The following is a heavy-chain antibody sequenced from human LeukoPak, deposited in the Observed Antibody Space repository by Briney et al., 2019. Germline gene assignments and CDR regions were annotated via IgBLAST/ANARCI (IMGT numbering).Heavy chain of an antibody. J-gene: IGHJ5*02. CDR2: IYYSGST. V-gene: IGHV4-59*01. Sequence: PSETLSLTCTVSGGSISSYYWSWIRQPPGKGLEWIGYIYYSGSTNYNPSLKSRVTISVDTSKNQFSLKLSSVTAADTAVYYCARDAPYYYDSSGSNNWFDPWGQGTLDTVSS. CDR1: GGSISSYY. D-gene: IGHD3-22*01. CDR3: ARDAPYYYDSSGSNNWFDP.